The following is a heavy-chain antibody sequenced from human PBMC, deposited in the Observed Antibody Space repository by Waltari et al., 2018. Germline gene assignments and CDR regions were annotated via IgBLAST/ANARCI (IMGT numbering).Heavy chain of an antibody. CDR2: IIPSLGIA. CDR1: GGTFSSYA. J-gene: IGHJ6*03. V-gene: IGHV1-69*10. CDR3: ARDIVVVVAATYYYYYYMDV. D-gene: IGHD2-15*01. Sequence: QVQLVQSGAEVKKPGSSVKVSCKASGGTFSSYAISWVRQAPGQGLEWMGGIIPSLGIANYAQKLQGRVTITADKSTSTAYMELSSLRSEDTAVYYCARDIVVVVAATYYYYYYMDVWGKGTTVTVSS.